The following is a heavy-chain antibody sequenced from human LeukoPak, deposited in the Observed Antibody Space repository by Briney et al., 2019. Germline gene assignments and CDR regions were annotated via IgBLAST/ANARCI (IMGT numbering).Heavy chain of an antibody. J-gene: IGHJ4*02. CDR1: GFTFGDYA. CDR2: IRSKAYGGTT. Sequence: GGSLRLSCTASGFTFGDYAMSWVRQAPGKGLGWGGFIRSKAYGGTTEYAASVKGRFTISRDDSKSIAYLQMNSLKTEDTAVYYCTRGARISGWYNYWGQGTLVTVSS. V-gene: IGHV3-49*04. D-gene: IGHD6-19*01. CDR3: TRGARISGWYNY.